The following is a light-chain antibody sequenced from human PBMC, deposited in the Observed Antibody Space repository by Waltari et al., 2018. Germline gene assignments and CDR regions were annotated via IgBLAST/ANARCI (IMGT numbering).Light chain of an antibody. Sequence: VLKQSPAPLSFSPRERATLSCRASQGVSYNFLAWYQQKLGQAPRLLIYATSSRAAGVPDRFIGSGSGTDFNLTISRLAPEDFALYYCQQYGSSRWTFSQGTRVEIK. J-gene: IGKJ1*01. CDR1: QGVSYNF. CDR2: ATS. V-gene: IGKV3-20*01. CDR3: QQYGSSRWT.